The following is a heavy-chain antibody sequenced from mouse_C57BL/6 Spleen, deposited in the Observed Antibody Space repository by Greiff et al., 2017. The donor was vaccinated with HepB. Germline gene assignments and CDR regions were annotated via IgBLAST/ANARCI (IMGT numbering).Heavy chain of an antibody. D-gene: IGHD3-2*02. Sequence: SGAELVRPGASVTLSCKASGYTFTDYEMHWVKQTPVHGLEWIGAIDPETGGTAYNQKFKGKAILTADKSSSTAYMELRSLTSEDSAVYYCTRKLTAQATAWFAYWGQGTLVTVSA. CDR1: GYTFTDYE. V-gene: IGHV1-15*01. CDR2: IDPETGGT. J-gene: IGHJ3*01. CDR3: TRKLTAQATAWFAY.